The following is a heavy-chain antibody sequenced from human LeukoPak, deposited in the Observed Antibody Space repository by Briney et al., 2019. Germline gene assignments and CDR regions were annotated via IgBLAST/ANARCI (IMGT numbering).Heavy chain of an antibody. CDR1: GYTFTSYG. CDR2: ISAYNGNT. Sequence: ASVKVSCKASGYTFTSYGISWVRQAPGQGLEWMGWISAYNGNTDYAQKLQGRVTMTTDTSTSTAYMELRSLRSDDTAVYYCAKDGGALYYGSGRRDYWGQGTLVTVSS. J-gene: IGHJ4*02. D-gene: IGHD3-10*01. V-gene: IGHV1-18*01. CDR3: AKDGGALYYGSGRRDY.